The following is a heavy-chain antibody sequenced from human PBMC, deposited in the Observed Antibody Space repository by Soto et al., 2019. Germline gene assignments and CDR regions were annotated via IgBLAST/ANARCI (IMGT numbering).Heavy chain of an antibody. V-gene: IGHV4-59*01. CDR2: ISDRGGA. CDR1: SASISGYY. Sequence: SETLSLTCAVSSASISGYYWTWIRQAPGEGLEWIGHISDRGGANYNPSLKSRVAISADTSKNQFSLKLRSLTAADTAMYYCAREFRWNDVDLDSWGQGTLVTVS. J-gene: IGHJ4*02. D-gene: IGHD1-1*01. CDR3: AREFRWNDVDLDS.